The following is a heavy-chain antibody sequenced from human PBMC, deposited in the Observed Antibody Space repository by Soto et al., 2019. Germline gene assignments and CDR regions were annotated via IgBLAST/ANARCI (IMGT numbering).Heavy chain of an antibody. J-gene: IGHJ2*01. CDR1: GFTSSSYA. CDR3: AKGPKTTYCSSTSCPRYFDL. CDR2: ISGSGGST. D-gene: IGHD2-2*01. Sequence: GGFLRLSCAASGFTSSSYAMSWVRQAPGKGLEWVSAISGSGGSTYYADSVKGRFTISRDNSKNTLYLQMNSLRAEDTAVYYCAKGPKTTYCSSTSCPRYFDLWGRGTLVNVSS. V-gene: IGHV3-23*01.